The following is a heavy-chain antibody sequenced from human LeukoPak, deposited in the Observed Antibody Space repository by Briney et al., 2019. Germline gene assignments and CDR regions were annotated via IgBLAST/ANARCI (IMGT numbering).Heavy chain of an antibody. CDR2: IYTSGST. J-gene: IGHJ6*03. V-gene: IGHV4-4*07. CDR3: ARVATIYYYYMDV. CDR1: GVSISSYY. Sequence: SETLSLTCTVSGVSISSYYWSWIRQPAGKGLEWIGRIYTSGSTKYNPSLKSRVTMSVDTSKNQFSLKLTSVTAADTAVYYCARVATIYYYYMDVWGKGTTVTVSS. D-gene: IGHD5-12*01.